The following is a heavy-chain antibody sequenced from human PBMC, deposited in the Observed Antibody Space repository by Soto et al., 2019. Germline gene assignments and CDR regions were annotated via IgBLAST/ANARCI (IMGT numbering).Heavy chain of an antibody. J-gene: IGHJ5*02. V-gene: IGHV1-69*06. CDR1: GGTFSSYA. D-gene: IGHD6-13*01. CDR3: ARDYSSSWYRGMDWFDP. CDR2: IIPIFGTA. Sequence: QVQLVQSGAEVKKPGSSVKVSCKASGGTFSSYAISWVRQAPGQGLEWMGGIIPIFGTANYAQKFQRRVTITADKPTRTADMELSSPGSEDTAVYYCARDYSSSWYRGMDWFDPWGQGTLVTVSS.